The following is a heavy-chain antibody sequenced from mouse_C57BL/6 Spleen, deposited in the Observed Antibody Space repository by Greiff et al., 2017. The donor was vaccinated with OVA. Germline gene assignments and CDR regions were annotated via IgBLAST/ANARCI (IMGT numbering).Heavy chain of an antibody. J-gene: IGHJ2*01. V-gene: IGHV1-26*01. Sequence: EVKLQQSGPELVKPGASVKISCKASGYTFTDYYMNWVKQSHGKSLEWIGDINPNNGGTSYNQKFKGKATLTVDKSSSTAYMELRSLTSEDSAVYYCARLHYGSSYDYWGQGTTLTVSS. CDR1: GYTFTDYY. D-gene: IGHD1-1*01. CDR3: ARLHYGSSYDY. CDR2: INPNNGGT.